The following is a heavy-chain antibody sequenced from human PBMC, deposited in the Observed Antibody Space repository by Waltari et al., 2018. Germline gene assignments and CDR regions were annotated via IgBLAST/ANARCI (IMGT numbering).Heavy chain of an antibody. CDR1: GGSISSYY. Sequence: QVQLQESGPGLVEPSETLSLTCTVSGGSISSYYWSCIRQPPGKGLEWIGYIYYSGSTNHDPPLKGRVTLAVNTSKNQFSLKLSSVPAADTAVYYGARERRYSSSARYFDYWGQGTLVTVSS. CDR2: IYYSGST. V-gene: IGHV4-59*01. J-gene: IGHJ4*02. D-gene: IGHD6-6*01. CDR3: ARERRYSSSARYFDY.